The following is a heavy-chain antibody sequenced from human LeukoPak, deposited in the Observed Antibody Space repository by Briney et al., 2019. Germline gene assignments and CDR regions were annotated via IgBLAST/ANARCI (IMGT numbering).Heavy chain of an antibody. CDR2: ISDSGST. D-gene: IGHD5-12*01. CDR3: ARRGGTVVGDTGYHYWYFDN. V-gene: IGHV4-59*08. Sequence: SETLSLTCTVSVGSISIYYWSWVRQFPGKGLECIGYISDSGSTNYSPSLESRVTISVDTSKNKFFLILSSVTAADTAVYYCARRGGTVVGDTGYHYWYFDNWGQGTLVTVSS. J-gene: IGHJ4*02. CDR1: VGSISIYY.